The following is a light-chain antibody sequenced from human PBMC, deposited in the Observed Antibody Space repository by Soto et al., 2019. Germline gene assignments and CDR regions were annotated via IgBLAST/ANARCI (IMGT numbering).Light chain of an antibody. CDR3: CSYADSSTYV. J-gene: IGLJ1*01. CDR1: SSDVGSYNL. CDR2: EDS. V-gene: IGLV2-23*01. Sequence: QSVLTQPASVSGSPGQSITTSCTGTSSDVGSYNLVSWYQQHPGKAPKLIIYEDSKRPSGVSNRFSGSKSGNTASLTISGLQTEDEADYYCCSYADSSTYVFGAGTKVTVL.